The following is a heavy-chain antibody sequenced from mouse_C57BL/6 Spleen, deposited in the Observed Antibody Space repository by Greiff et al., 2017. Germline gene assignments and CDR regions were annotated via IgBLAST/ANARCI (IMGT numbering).Heavy chain of an antibody. V-gene: IGHV2-5*01. CDR1: GFSLTSYG. D-gene: IGHD2-5*01. CDR3: AKLDYYSNPYYAMDY. CDR2: IWRGGST. Sequence: QVQLKQSGPGLVQPSQSLSITCTVSGFSLTSYGVHWVRQSPGKGLEWLGVIWRGGSTDYNAAFMSRLSITKDNSKSQVFFKMNSLQADDTAIYYCAKLDYYSNPYYAMDYWGQGTSVTVSS. J-gene: IGHJ4*01.